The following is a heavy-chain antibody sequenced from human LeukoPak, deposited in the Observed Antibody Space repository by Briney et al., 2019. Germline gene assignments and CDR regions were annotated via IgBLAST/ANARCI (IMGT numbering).Heavy chain of an antibody. J-gene: IGHJ4*02. V-gene: IGHV3-7*01. Sequence: GGSLRLSCVDSGFTFSAYWMSWVRQAPGKGLEWVASIKQDGSEKQYVDSVKGRFTISRDNAENLLYLQMNSLRVEDTAVYYCARVIGFRETPFDYWGQGTLVTVSS. CDR3: ARVIGFRETPFDY. D-gene: IGHD3-10*01. CDR1: GFTFSAYW. CDR2: IKQDGSEK.